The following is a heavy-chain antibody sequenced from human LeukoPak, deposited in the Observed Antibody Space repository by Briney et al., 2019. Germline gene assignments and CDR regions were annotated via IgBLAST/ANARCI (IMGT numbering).Heavy chain of an antibody. Sequence: GGSLRLSCAASGFTFSSYGMHWVRQAPGKGLEWVAFIRYDGSNKCYADSVKGRFTISRDNSKNTLYLQMNSLRAEDTAVYYCAKDGDYYGSGSRPHDYWGQGTLVTVSS. CDR3: AKDGDYYGSGSRPHDY. D-gene: IGHD3-10*01. V-gene: IGHV3-30*02. J-gene: IGHJ4*02. CDR1: GFTFSSYG. CDR2: IRYDGSNK.